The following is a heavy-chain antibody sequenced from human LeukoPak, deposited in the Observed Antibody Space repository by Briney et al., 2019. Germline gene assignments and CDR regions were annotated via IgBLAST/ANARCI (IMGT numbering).Heavy chain of an antibody. D-gene: IGHD5-12*01. CDR1: GYTLTELS. J-gene: IGHJ4*02. CDR2: FDPEDGET. V-gene: IGHV1-24*01. CDR3: ATPFRGGYDFDY. Sequence: ASVKVSCKVSGYTLTELSMHWVRQAPGKGLEWKGGFDPEDGETIYAQKFQGRVTMTEVTSTDTAYMELSSLRSEDTAVYYCATPFRGGYDFDYWGQGTLVTVSS.